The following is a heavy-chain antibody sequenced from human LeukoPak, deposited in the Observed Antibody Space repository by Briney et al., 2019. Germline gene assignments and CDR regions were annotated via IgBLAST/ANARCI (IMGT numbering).Heavy chain of an antibody. CDR3: ARLIGWSRFDP. CDR1: GFTFSSYA. V-gene: IGHV3-21*06. CDR2: ISLTSNDI. J-gene: IGHJ5*02. Sequence: GGSLRLSCAASGFTFSSYAMNWVRQAPGKGLEWVSSISLTSNDIYYAASVRGRFTISRDNSKNTLHLQMNSLRAEDTAVFYCARLIGWSRFDPWGQGALVTVSS. D-gene: IGHD6-19*01.